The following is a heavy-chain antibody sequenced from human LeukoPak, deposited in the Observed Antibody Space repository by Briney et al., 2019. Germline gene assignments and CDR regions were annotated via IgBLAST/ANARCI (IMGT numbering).Heavy chain of an antibody. CDR3: ARDHRNSRGSRAFDI. CDR1: GGSFSGYY. CDR2: INHSGST. Sequence: SETLSLTCAVYGGSFSGYYWSWIRQPPGKGLEWIGEINHSGSTNYNPSLKSRVTISVDTSKNQFSLKLSSVTAAYTAVYYCARDHRNSRGSRAFDIWGQGTMVTVSS. D-gene: IGHD3-10*01. J-gene: IGHJ3*02. V-gene: IGHV4-34*01.